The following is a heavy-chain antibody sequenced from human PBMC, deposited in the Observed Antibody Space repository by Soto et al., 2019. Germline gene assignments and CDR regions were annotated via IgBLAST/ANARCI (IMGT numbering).Heavy chain of an antibody. V-gene: IGHV1-18*01. CDR1: GYTFPSYG. Sequence: ASVKVSCKASGYTFPSYGISWVRQAPGQGLEWMGWISAYNGNTNYAQKLQGRVTMTTDTSTSTAYMELRSLRSDDTAVYYCARDLLTHYYDSSGYYYGESDYWGQGTLVTVSS. J-gene: IGHJ4*02. D-gene: IGHD3-22*01. CDR3: ARDLLTHYYDSSGYYYGESDY. CDR2: ISAYNGNT.